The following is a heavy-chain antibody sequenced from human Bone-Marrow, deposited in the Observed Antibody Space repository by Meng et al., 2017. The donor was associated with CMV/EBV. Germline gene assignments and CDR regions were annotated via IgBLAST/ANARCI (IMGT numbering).Heavy chain of an antibody. CDR2: MSSSGSTM. Sequence: GESLKISCAASGFTFSDYYMGWIRQAPGKGLEWVSYMSSSGSTMSYADSVRGRFTISRDNAKNALYLQMNSLRADDTAVYYCARDSCSSTSCYDDWGQGTQVTVSS. D-gene: IGHD2-2*01. V-gene: IGHV3-11*04. J-gene: IGHJ4*02. CDR3: ARDSCSSTSCYDD. CDR1: GFTFSDYY.